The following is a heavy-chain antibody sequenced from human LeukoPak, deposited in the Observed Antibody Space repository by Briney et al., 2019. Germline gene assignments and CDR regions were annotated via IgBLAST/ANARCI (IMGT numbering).Heavy chain of an antibody. J-gene: IGHJ4*02. V-gene: IGHV1-2*02. CDR3: ARARRMITFGEVIADFDY. CDR2: INPNSGGT. D-gene: IGHD3-16*02. Sequence: GASVKVSCKASGGTFSSYAISWVRQAPGQGLEWMGWINPNSGGTNYAQKFQGRVTMTRDTSISTAYMELSRLRSDDTAVYYCARARRMITFGEVIADFDYWGQGTLVTVSS. CDR1: GGTFSSYA.